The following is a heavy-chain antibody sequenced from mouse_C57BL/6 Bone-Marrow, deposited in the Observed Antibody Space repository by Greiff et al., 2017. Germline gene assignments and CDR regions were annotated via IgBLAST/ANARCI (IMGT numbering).Heavy chain of an antibody. Sequence: VKLVESGPGLVQPSQSLSITCTVSGFSLTSYGVHWVRQSPGKGLEWLGVIWSGGSTDYNAAFISRLSISKDNSKSQVFFKMNSLQADDTAIYYCGRGRDYYGSSYKYAMDYWGQGTSVTVSS. V-gene: IGHV2-2*01. CDR2: IWSGGST. J-gene: IGHJ4*01. CDR3: GRGRDYYGSSYKYAMDY. CDR1: GFSLTSYG. D-gene: IGHD1-1*01.